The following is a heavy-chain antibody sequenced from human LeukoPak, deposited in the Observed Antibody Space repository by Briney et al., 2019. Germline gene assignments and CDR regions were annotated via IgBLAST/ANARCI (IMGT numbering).Heavy chain of an antibody. CDR1: GYTFTGYY. CDR2: IIPILGIA. D-gene: IGHD5-24*01. J-gene: IGHJ4*02. CDR3: ARDPMARDGYNYGRLYFDY. Sequence: ASVKVSCKASGYTFTGYYMHWVRQAPGQGLEWMGRIIPILGIANYAQKFQGRVTITADKSTSTAYMELSSLRSEDTAVYYCARDPMARDGYNYGRLYFDYWGQGTLVTVSS. V-gene: IGHV1-69*04.